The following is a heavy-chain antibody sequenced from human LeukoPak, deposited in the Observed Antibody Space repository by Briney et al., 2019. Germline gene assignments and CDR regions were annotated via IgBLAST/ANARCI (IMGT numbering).Heavy chain of an antibody. D-gene: IGHD6-13*01. J-gene: IGHJ1*01. Sequence: GGSLRLSCGVSGFIFSDYWMHWVRQVPGKGLLWVARINTDGSSISYADSVKGRFTISRDNAKNSLYLQMNSLRAEDTAVYYCAAHSSSGSEYFQHWGQGTLVTVSS. V-gene: IGHV3-74*01. CDR3: AAHSSSGSEYFQH. CDR2: INTDGSSI. CDR1: GFIFSDYW.